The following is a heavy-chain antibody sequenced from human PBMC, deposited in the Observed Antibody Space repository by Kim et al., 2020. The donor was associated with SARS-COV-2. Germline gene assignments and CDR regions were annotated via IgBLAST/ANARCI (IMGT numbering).Heavy chain of an antibody. V-gene: IGHV1-18*01. J-gene: IGHJ6*03. Sequence: ASVKVSCKASGYTFTSYGISWVRQAPGQGLEWMGWISAYNGNTNYAQKLQGRVTMTTDTSTSTAYMELRSLRSDDTAVYYCARNYGDTFYYYYYRDVWGNRTTVTVSS. CDR1: GYTFTSYG. D-gene: IGHD4-17*01. CDR2: ISAYNGNT. CDR3: ARNYGDTFYYYYYRDV.